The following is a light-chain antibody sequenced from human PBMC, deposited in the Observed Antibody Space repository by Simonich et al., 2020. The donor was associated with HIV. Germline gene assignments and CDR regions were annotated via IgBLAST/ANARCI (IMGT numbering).Light chain of an antibody. J-gene: IGKJ2*01. CDR1: QSISSY. V-gene: IGKV1-39*01. CDR3: QQSYSTPPYT. Sequence: DIQMTQSPSSLSASVGDRVTITCRASQSISSYVNWYQQKPGEAPKLLIYAASSLQSGVPSRCSGSGSGTDFTLTISSLQPEDFATYYCQQSYSTPPYTFGQGTKLEIK. CDR2: AAS.